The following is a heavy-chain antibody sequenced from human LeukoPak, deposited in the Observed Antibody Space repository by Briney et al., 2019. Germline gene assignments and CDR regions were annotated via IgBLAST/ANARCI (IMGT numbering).Heavy chain of an antibody. CDR2: IYYSGST. V-gene: IGHV4-59*01. D-gene: IGHD3-10*01. J-gene: IGHJ6*02. CDR1: GGSISNYY. CDR3: ARSGTMVRGVPLEIPYYYYYGMDV. Sequence: TSETLSLTCTVSGGSISNYYWSWIRQPPGKGLEWIGYIYYSGSTNYNPSLKSRVTISVDTSKNQFSLKLSSVTAADTAVYYCARSGTMVRGVPLEIPYYYYYGMDVWGQGTTVTVSS.